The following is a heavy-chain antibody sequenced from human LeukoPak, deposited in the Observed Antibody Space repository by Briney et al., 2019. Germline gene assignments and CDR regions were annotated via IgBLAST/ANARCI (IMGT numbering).Heavy chain of an antibody. D-gene: IGHD4-11*01. CDR1: GFTFSSYS. CDR2: ISSSSSYI. Sequence: GGSLRLSCAASGFTFSSYSMNWVRQAPGKGLEWVSSISSSSSYIYYADSVKGRFTISRDNAKNSLYLQMNSLRAEDTAVYYCAGDRRSLVTTVGNWFDPWGQGTLVTVSS. V-gene: IGHV3-21*01. CDR3: AGDRRSLVTTVGNWFDP. J-gene: IGHJ5*02.